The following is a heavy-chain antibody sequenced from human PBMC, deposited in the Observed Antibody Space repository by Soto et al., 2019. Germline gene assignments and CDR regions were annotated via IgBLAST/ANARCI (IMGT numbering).Heavy chain of an antibody. V-gene: IGHV3-7*01. D-gene: IGHD3-22*01. CDR2: IKKDGSEK. CDR3: ATNADYYDNTSSYFPIHYFDY. CDR1: GFTFSTYW. Sequence: EVQLVESGGGLIQPGGSLRLSCGASGFTFSTYWMTWVRKAPGKGLEWVANIKKDGSEKYYADSVKGRFSISRDNAKNSLYLQMNSLRAEDTAVYYCATNADYYDNTSSYFPIHYFDYWGQGTLVTVSS. J-gene: IGHJ4*02.